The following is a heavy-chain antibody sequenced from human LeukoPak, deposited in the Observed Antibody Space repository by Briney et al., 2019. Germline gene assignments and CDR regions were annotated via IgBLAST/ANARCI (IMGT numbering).Heavy chain of an antibody. CDR3: ARVYDTIFGVVIIPHYFDY. Sequence: PSETLSLTCAVSGYSISSGYYWGWIRQPPGKGLEWIGSIYHSGSTYYNPSLKSRVTMSVDTSNNQFSLKLSSVTAADTAVYYCARVYDTIFGVVIIPHYFDYWGQGTLVTVSS. J-gene: IGHJ4*02. V-gene: IGHV4-38-2*01. CDR1: GYSISSGYY. CDR2: IYHSGST. D-gene: IGHD3-3*01.